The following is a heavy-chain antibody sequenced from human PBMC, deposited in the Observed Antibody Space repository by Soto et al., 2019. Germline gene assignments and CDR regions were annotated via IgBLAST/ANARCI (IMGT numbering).Heavy chain of an antibody. J-gene: IGHJ6*02. CDR3: AFFRDGYNLDYYGMDV. CDR1: GDSISNDNYY. Sequence: PSETLSLTCTVSGDSISNDNYYWSWIRQPPGKGLEWIGYIYYSGSTNYNPSLKSRVTISVDTSKNQFSLKLSSVTAADTAVYYCAFFRDGYNLDYYGMDVRGQRTTVTGSS. V-gene: IGHV4-61*01. CDR2: IYYSGST. D-gene: IGHD5-12*01.